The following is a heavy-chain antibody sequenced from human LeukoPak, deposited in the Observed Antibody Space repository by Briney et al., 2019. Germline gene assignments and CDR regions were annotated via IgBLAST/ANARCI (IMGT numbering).Heavy chain of an antibody. J-gene: IGHJ1*01. D-gene: IGHD3-16*02. Sequence: GGSLRLSCAASGFTFSSYAMHWVRQAPGKGLEYVSAISSNGGSTYYANSVKGRFTISRDNSKNTLYLQMGSLRAEDMAVYYCARASYDYVWGSYRTPEYFQHWGQGTLVTVPS. CDR3: ARASYDYVWGSYRTPEYFQH. V-gene: IGHV3-64*01. CDR2: ISSNGGST. CDR1: GFTFSSYA.